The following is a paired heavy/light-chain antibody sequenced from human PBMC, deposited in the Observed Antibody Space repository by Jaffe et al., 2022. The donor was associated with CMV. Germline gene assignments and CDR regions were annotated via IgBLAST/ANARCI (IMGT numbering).Heavy chain of an antibody. CDR3: ARVACPGGSCYDDRGHFDY. V-gene: IGHV4-31*03. CDR2: IYYSGST. J-gene: IGHJ4*02. Sequence: QVQLQESGPGLVKPSQTLSLTCSVSGGSIDSPTHYWSWIRQHPGKGLEWIGYIYYSGSTSYNPSLQSRVGISIDTSKNQFSLEVNSVTAADTAVYYCARVACPGGSCYDDRGHFDYWGQGTLVTVSS. D-gene: IGHD2-15*01. CDR1: GGSIDSPTHY.
Light chain of an antibody. CDR2: AAS. V-gene: IGKV1-39*01. Sequence: DIQMTQSPSSLSASVGDRVTITCRASQSISRSLNWYQQKPGRAPKLLIYAASTLQSGVPSRFSGSGSGTDFTLSISSLQPEDFATYFCQQSYTTWFTFGPGTKVDI. CDR3: QQSYTTWFT. CDR1: QSISRS. J-gene: IGKJ3*01.